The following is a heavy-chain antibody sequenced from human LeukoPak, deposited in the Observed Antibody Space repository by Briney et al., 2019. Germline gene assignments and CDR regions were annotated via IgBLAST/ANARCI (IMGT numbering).Heavy chain of an antibody. CDR2: INPNSGGT. CDR1: GYTFTGYY. Sequence: ASVKVSCKASGYTFTGYYMHWVRQAPGQGLEWMGWINPNSGGTNYAQKFQGRVTMTRDTSISTAYMELSRLRSDDTAVYYCARVRSVYSSGWYGVGYWGQGTLVTVSS. V-gene: IGHV1-2*02. CDR3: ARVRSVYSSGWYGVGY. D-gene: IGHD6-19*01. J-gene: IGHJ4*02.